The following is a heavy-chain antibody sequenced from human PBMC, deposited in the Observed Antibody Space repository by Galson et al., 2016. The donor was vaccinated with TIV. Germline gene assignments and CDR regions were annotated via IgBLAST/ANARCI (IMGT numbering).Heavy chain of an antibody. V-gene: IGHV1-2*02. CDR2: INPDSGAT. Sequence: SVKVSCKASGYIFNNYYMHWVRQAPGQGLEWMGWINPDSGATNYAQRFQGRVTMTGDTSISTAYMELSRLRSDDTAVYYCARVVRRFLEWSDHWYFDLWGRGTLVTVSS. CDR1: GYIFNNYY. J-gene: IGHJ2*01. CDR3: ARVVRRFLEWSDHWYFDL. D-gene: IGHD3-3*01.